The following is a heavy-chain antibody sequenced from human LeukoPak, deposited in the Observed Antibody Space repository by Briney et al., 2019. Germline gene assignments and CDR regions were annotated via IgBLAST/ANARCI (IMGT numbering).Heavy chain of an antibody. V-gene: IGHV3-74*03. J-gene: IGHJ5*01. CDR1: GFTFSGYW. CDR2: INSDGYSI. D-gene: IGHD6-19*01. Sequence: GGSLTLSCAASGFTFSGYWRHWVRQAPGKGLEWVSRINSDGYSITYADSVKGRFTISRDNAKNTLYLQMNSLIAEDTAVYFCTRAGYSSGFDSWGQGTLVTVSS. CDR3: TRAGYSSGFDS.